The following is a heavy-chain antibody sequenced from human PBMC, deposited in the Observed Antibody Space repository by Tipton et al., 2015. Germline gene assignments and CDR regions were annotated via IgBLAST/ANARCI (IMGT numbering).Heavy chain of an antibody. J-gene: IGHJ4*02. D-gene: IGHD2-2*01. CDR1: GGSISSEY. CDR2: VFYTGST. CDR3: ARMIMPKGRAPFDS. V-gene: IGHV4-59*07. Sequence: TLSLTCTVSGGSISSEYWSWIRQPPGKGLEWIGYVFYTGSTYYNPSLESRVTISVDTSKNQFSLKLSSVTAADTAVYYCARMIMPKGRAPFDSWGQGTLVTVSS.